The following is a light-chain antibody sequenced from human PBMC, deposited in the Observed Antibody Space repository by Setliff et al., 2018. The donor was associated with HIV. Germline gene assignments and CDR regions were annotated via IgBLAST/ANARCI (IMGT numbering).Light chain of an antibody. CDR2: WAS. V-gene: IGKV4-1*01. CDR1: QTVLYSPNNKNY. Sequence: DIVMTQSPDSLAVSLGERATINCKSSQTVLYSPNNKNYLAWYQQKPRQPPKLLIYWASTRESGVPDRFSGSGSGTDFTLTISSLQAEDVAVYYCQQYYNTPVTFGQGTKVDIK. J-gene: IGKJ1*01. CDR3: QQYYNTPVT.